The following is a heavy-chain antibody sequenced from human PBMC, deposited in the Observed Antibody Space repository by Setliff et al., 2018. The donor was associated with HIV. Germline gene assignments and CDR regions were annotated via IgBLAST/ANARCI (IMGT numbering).Heavy chain of an antibody. V-gene: IGHV5-10-1*01. D-gene: IGHD5-18*01. CDR2: IDPSDFYI. CDR3: ARQPRGYSYGDGVYLDY. J-gene: IGHJ4*02. CDR1: GYSFTNYW. Sequence: GEPLKISCKGSGYSFTNYWINWVRQMPGKGLEWMGRIDPSDFYIKYSPSFQGHVTISADRSITTAYLQWSSLRASDTATYYCARQPRGYSYGDGVYLDYWGQGTPVTVSS.